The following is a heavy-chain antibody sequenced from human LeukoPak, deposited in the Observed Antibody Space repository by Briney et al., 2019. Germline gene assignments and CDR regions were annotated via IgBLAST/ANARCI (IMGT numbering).Heavy chain of an antibody. J-gene: IGHJ3*02. V-gene: IGHV3-21*01. CDR3: ARDRAVVDAFDI. CDR2: ISSSSSYI. D-gene: IGHD6-19*01. CDR1: GFTFSSHS. Sequence: PGGSLRLSCAASGFTFSSHSMNWVRQAPGKGLEWVSSISSSSSYIYYADSVKGRFTISRDNAKNSLYLQMNSLRAEDTAVYYCARDRAVVDAFDIWGQGTMVTVSS.